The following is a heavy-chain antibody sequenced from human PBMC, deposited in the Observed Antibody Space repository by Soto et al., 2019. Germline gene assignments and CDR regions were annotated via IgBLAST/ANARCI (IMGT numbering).Heavy chain of an antibody. D-gene: IGHD5-12*01. CDR1: GGSLSSSSYY. V-gene: IGHV4-39*01. J-gene: IGHJ1*01. CDR2: IYYSGNT. Sequence: XTLSLPCTVSGGSLSSSSYYWGWIRQPPGKGLEWIGSIYYSGNTYYNPSLKSRVTIYVDTSKNQFSLKLTSLTSSDTAIFYCARHDSGYDHWGQGTLGTVSS. CDR3: ARHDSGYDH.